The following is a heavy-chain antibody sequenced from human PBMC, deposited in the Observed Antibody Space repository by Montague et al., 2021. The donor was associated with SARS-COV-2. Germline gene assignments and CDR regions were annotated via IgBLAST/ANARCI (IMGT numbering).Heavy chain of an antibody. CDR1: GGSVNSTNW. V-gene: IGHV4-4*02. CDR3: ARTGAYDHFDY. Sequence: SETLSLTCTVSGGSVNSTNWWSWVRQPPGKGLEWIAEVYRTGGTMFNPSFRSRVTLSIDRSKNLFSLNLNSVTVVDTAVYYCARTGAYDHFDYWGPGTLVIVSS. D-gene: IGHD5-12*01. CDR2: VYRTGGT. J-gene: IGHJ4*02.